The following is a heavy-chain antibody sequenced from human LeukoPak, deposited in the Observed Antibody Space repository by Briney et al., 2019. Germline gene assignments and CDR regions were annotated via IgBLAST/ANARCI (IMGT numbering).Heavy chain of an antibody. CDR1: GGSISSSSYY. CDR3: TRGTVSYYYDSSDNRAMRGPPNWFDP. CDR2: IYYSGST. J-gene: IGHJ5*02. V-gene: IGHV4-39*07. D-gene: IGHD3-22*01. Sequence: SETLSLTCTVSGGSISSSSYYWGWIRQPPGKGLEWIGSIYYSGSTNYNPSLKSRVTISVDTSKNQFSLKLSSVTAADTAIYYCTRGTVSYYYDSSDNRAMRGPPNWFDPWGQGTLVTVSS.